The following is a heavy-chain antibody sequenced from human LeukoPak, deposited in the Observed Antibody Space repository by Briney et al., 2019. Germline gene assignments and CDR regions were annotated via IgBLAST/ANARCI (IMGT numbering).Heavy chain of an antibody. Sequence: PGGSLRLSCAAPGFTFSNYAMSWVRQAPGKGLEWVSAISTISGSGPGTYYADSVKGRFTISRDKSKNTLYLQMNSLRAEDTAVYYCAKAPIGYSSSWYYFDYWGQGTLVTVFS. J-gene: IGHJ4*02. CDR2: ISTISGSGPGT. CDR1: GFTFSNYA. D-gene: IGHD6-13*01. V-gene: IGHV3-23*01. CDR3: AKAPIGYSSSWYYFDY.